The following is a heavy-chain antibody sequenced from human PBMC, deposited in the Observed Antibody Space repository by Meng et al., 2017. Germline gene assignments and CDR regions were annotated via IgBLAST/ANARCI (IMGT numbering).Heavy chain of an antibody. V-gene: IGHV4-34*01. Sequence: QGPRQQWGAGLLTPSGTSSLTCAVYGGSFSGYYWSWIRQPPGKGLEWIGEINHSGSTNYNPSLKSRVTISVDTSKNQFSLKLSSVTAADTAVYYCAYATTVSNWGQGTLVTVSS. CDR3: AYATTVSN. CDR1: GGSFSGYY. D-gene: IGHD4-11*01. J-gene: IGHJ4*02. CDR2: INHSGST.